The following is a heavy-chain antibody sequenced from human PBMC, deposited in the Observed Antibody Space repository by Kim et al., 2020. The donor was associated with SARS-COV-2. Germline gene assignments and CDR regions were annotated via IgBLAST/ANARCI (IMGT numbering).Heavy chain of an antibody. V-gene: IGHV3-23*01. Sequence: ANSLKGRFTSSRDNSKNTLYLQMNSQRAEDTAVYYCAKDSNPYYYRWFDPWGQGTLVTVSS. D-gene: IGHD3-16*01. J-gene: IGHJ5*02. CDR3: AKDSNPYYYRWFDP.